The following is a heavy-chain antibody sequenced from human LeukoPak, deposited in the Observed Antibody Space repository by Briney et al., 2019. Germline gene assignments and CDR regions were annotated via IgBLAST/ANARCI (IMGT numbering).Heavy chain of an antibody. V-gene: IGHV1-18*01. D-gene: IGHD5-12*01. Sequence: GASVKVSCKASGYTFTSYGIGWVRQAPGQGPEWMGWISAYSTYNGNTNYAQKFQGRVTMTTDTSTSTAYMELRSLRSDDTAVYFCTRDLGQWLLQGIFFDYWGQGTLVTVSS. CDR3: TRDLGQWLLQGIFFDY. CDR1: GYTFTSYG. CDR2: ISAYSTYNGNT. J-gene: IGHJ4*02.